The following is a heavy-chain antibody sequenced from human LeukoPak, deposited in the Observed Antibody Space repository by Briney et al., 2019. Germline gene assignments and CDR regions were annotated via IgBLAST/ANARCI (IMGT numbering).Heavy chain of an antibody. J-gene: IGHJ5*02. CDR2: IYYSGST. D-gene: IGHD4-17*01. V-gene: IGHV4-39*01. CDR3: ARQDYVTSYFDP. Sequence: PSETLSLTCTVSRGSISSGSYYWGWIRQPPGKGLEWIGSIYYSGSTYYNPSLKSRVTISVDTSKNQFSLNLRSVTAADTALYYCARQDYVTSYFDPWGQGTLVTVSS. CDR1: RGSISSGSYY.